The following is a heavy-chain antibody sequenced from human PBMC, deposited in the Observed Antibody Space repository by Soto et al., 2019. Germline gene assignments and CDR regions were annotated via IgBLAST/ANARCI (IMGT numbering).Heavy chain of an antibody. CDR3: ASHYDFLTGYYSPLGY. Sequence: QVQLVQSGAEVKKPGSSVKVSCKASGGTFSSYAISWVRQAPGQGLEWMGGIIPIFGTANYAQKFQGRVTITADETTSTAYMELSSLGSEDPAVYYWASHYDFLTGYYSPLGYWGQGTLVTGSS. D-gene: IGHD3-9*01. J-gene: IGHJ4*02. CDR2: IIPIFGTA. V-gene: IGHV1-69*01. CDR1: GGTFSSYA.